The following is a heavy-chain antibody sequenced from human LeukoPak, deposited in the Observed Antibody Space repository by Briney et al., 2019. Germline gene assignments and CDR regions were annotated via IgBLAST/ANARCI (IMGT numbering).Heavy chain of an antibody. V-gene: IGHV1-69*04. CDR1: GGTFSSYA. Sequence: ASVKVSCKASGGTFSSYAISWVRQAPGQGLEWMGRIIPILGIANYARKFQGRVTITADKSTSTAYMELSSLRSEDTAVYYCARDPPSEANYYGMDVWGQGTTVTVSS. CDR3: ARDPPSEANYYGMDV. CDR2: IIPILGIA. J-gene: IGHJ6*02. D-gene: IGHD1-14*01.